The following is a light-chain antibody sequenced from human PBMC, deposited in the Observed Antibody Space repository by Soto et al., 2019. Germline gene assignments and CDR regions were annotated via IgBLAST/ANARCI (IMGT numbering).Light chain of an antibody. J-gene: IGKJ4*01. CDR3: LQDDTYPLT. V-gene: IGKV1-6*01. Sequence: AIQMTQYPSSLSASVGDRVTITCRASQGIRNDLGWYQQKPGKARKVLIYAASTLHSGVPSRFSGSGSGTEFTLTISSLQPEDFATYYCLQDDTYPLTFGGGTKVEIK. CDR1: QGIRND. CDR2: AAS.